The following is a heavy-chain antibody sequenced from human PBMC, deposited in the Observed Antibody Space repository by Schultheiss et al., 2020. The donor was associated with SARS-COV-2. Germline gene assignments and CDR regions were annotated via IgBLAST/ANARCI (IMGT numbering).Heavy chain of an antibody. CDR2: ISYDGSNK. CDR3: ARDWGYAQRGWYYGMDV. CDR1: GFTFSSYA. J-gene: IGHJ6*02. V-gene: IGHV3-30*04. Sequence: GGSLRLSCAASGFTFSSYAMHWVRQAPGKGLEWVAVISYDGSNKYYADSVKGRFTISRDNSKNTLYLQMNSLRAEDTAVYYCARDWGYAQRGWYYGMDVWGQGTTVTVSS. D-gene: IGHD5-12*01.